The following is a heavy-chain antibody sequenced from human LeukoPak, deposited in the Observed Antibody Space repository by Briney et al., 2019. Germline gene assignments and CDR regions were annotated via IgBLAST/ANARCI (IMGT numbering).Heavy chain of an antibody. CDR1: GFTFSSYA. J-gene: IGHJ4*02. Sequence: PGGSLRLSCAASGFTFSSYAMSWVRQAPGKGLDWVSAISGSGGNTYYADSVKGRFTISRDNSKNTLYLQMNSLRAEDTAVYYCAKDQYGGNPQYYFDYWGQGTLLTVSS. CDR2: ISGSGGNT. CDR3: AKDQYGGNPQYYFDY. V-gene: IGHV3-23*01. D-gene: IGHD4-23*01.